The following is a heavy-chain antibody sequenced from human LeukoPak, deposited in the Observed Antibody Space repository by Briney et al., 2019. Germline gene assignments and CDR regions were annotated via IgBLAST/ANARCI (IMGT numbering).Heavy chain of an antibody. CDR2: MYTSGST. J-gene: IGHJ3*02. D-gene: IGHD3-22*01. CDR3: ARDLYYYDSSGYYLWGFDI. CDR1: GGSISSGIYY. V-gene: IGHV4-61*02. Sequence: SETLSLTCTVFGGSISSGIYYWNWIRQPAGKGLEWIGRMYTSGSTNYNPSLKSRVTISVDTSKNQFSLKLSSVTAADTAVYYCARDLYYYDSSGYYLWGFDIWGQGPMVTVSS.